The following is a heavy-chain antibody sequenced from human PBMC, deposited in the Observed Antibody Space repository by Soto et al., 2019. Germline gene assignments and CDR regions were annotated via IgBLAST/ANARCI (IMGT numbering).Heavy chain of an antibody. J-gene: IGHJ3*02. CDR3: ARHLYGSGNYYDAFDI. CDR1: GGSISSYY. Sequence: QVQLQESGPGLVKPSETLSLTCSVSGGSISSYYWSWIRQPPGKGQEWIGYIYYSGSTNYNPSLKSRVTISVDTSKNQFSLKLTSVTAADTAVYYCARHLYGSGNYYDAFDIWGQGTLVTVSS. CDR2: IYYSGST. V-gene: IGHV4-59*08. D-gene: IGHD3-10*01.